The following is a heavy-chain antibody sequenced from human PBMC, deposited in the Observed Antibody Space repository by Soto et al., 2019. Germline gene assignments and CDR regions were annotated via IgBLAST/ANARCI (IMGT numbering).Heavy chain of an antibody. CDR1: GFTFSSYG. D-gene: IGHD6-19*01. V-gene: IGHV3-30*18. J-gene: IGHJ4*02. Sequence: GGSLRLSCAASGFTFSSYGMHWVRQAPGKGLEWVAVISYDGSNKYYADSVKGRFTISRDNSKNTLYLQMNSLRAEDTAVYYCAKDRHGSGCVDYWGQGT. CDR3: AKDRHGSGCVDY. CDR2: ISYDGSNK.